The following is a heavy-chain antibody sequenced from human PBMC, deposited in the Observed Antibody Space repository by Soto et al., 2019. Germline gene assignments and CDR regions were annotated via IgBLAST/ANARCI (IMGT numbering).Heavy chain of an antibody. Sequence: QVQLVQSGAEVKKPGASVKVSCKASGYTFTGYYMHWVRQAPGQGLEWMGWINPNSGGTNYAQKFQGWVTMTRDTSISTAYMELSRLRSDDTAVYYFARGGSITMTYLNFDYWGQGTLVTVSS. CDR2: INPNSGGT. CDR1: GYTFTGYY. J-gene: IGHJ4*02. D-gene: IGHD3-22*01. CDR3: ARGGSITMTYLNFDY. V-gene: IGHV1-2*04.